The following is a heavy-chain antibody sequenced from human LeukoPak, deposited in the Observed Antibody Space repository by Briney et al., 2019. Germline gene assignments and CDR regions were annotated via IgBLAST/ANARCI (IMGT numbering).Heavy chain of an antibody. Sequence: GGSLRLSCAASGFTFSSYSMNWVRQAPGNGLEWVSSISSSSSYIYYADSVKGRFTISRDNAKNSLYLQMNSLRAEDTAVYYCASHRLDDYPIWGQGTMVTVSS. CDR1: GFTFSSYS. D-gene: IGHD4-11*01. CDR2: ISSSSSYI. J-gene: IGHJ3*02. CDR3: ASHRLDDYPI. V-gene: IGHV3-21*01.